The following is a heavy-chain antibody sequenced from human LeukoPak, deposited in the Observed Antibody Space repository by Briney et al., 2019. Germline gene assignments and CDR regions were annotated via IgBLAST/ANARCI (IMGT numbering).Heavy chain of an antibody. V-gene: IGHV4-61*02. Sequence: PSETLSLTCSVSGGSIISDTYYWIWIRPPAGKGRDGMGRIFSSGSTNHNPSLKSRVTMSVDTSKNQFSLKLSSVTAADTAVYYCARRAYGGKAAFGMWGQGTMVTVSS. CDR3: ARRAYGGKAAFGM. J-gene: IGHJ3*02. CDR2: IFSSGST. D-gene: IGHD4-23*01. CDR1: GGSIISDTYY.